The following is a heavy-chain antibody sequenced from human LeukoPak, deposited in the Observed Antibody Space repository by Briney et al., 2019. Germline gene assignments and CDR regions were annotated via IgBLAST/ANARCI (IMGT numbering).Heavy chain of an antibody. V-gene: IGHV4-59*01. CDR2: IYYSGST. J-gene: IGHJ5*02. D-gene: IGHD2-15*01. Sequence: SETLSLTCTVSGGSISSYYWSWTRQPPGKGLEWIGYIYYSGSTNYNPSLKSRVTISVDTSKNQFSLKLSSVTAADTAVYYCARGGYSNWFDPWGQGTLVTVSS. CDR1: GGSISSYY. CDR3: ARGGYSNWFDP.